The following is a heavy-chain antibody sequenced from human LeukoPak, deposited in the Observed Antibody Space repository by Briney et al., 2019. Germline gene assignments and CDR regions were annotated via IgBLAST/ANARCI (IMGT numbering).Heavy chain of an antibody. J-gene: IGHJ4*02. V-gene: IGHV1-8*03. CDR1: GYTFTSYD. CDR2: MNPNSGNT. CDR3: GRYCSSTSCYRGIDY. D-gene: IGHD2-2*01. Sequence: GASVKVSCKASGYTFTSYDINWVRQATGQGLEWMGWMNPNSGNTGYAQKFQGRGTITRNTYISTAYMELSSMRSDDTAVYYCGRYCSSTSCYRGIDYWGQGTLVTVSS.